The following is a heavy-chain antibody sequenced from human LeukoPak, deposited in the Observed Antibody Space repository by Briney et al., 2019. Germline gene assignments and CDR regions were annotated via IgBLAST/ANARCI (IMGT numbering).Heavy chain of an antibody. Sequence: GGSLRLSCAPPRFAPTSYSTPWVRPAPRKGPGWGAVISDDGRNKYYADSVKGRFTISRDNSKNTLYLQMNSLRTEDTAVYNCAKTGYSVYVNGYFDYWGQGTLVTVSS. CDR2: ISDDGRNK. J-gene: IGHJ4*02. V-gene: IGHV3-30*18. CDR3: AKTGYSVYVNGYFDY. CDR1: RFAPTSYS. D-gene: IGHD5/OR15-5a*01.